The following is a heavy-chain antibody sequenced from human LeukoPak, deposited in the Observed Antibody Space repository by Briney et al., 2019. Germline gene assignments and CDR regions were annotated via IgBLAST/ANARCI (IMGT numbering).Heavy chain of an antibody. CDR3: ARISPDILTGWRALDY. J-gene: IGHJ4*02. CDR1: GGSFSGYY. Sequence: SETLSLTCAVYGGSFSGYYWSWIRQPPGKGLEWIGEINHSGSTNYNPSLKSRVTISVDTSKNQFSLKLSSVTAADTAVYYCARISPDILTGWRALDYWGQGTLVTVSS. CDR2: INHSGST. D-gene: IGHD3-9*01. V-gene: IGHV4-34*01.